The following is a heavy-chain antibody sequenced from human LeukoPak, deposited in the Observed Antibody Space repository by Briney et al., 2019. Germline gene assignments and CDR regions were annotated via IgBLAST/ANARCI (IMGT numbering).Heavy chain of an antibody. CDR1: GYSISSGYY. CDR3: ARSYGDHPTPNYYYYMDV. Sequence: SETLSLTCTVSGYSISSGYYWGWIRQPPGKGLEWIGSIYHSGSTYYNPSLKSRVTISVDTSKNQFSLKLSSVTAADTAVYYCARSYGDHPTPNYYYYMDVWGKGTTVTVSS. J-gene: IGHJ6*03. D-gene: IGHD4-17*01. V-gene: IGHV4-38-2*02. CDR2: IYHSGST.